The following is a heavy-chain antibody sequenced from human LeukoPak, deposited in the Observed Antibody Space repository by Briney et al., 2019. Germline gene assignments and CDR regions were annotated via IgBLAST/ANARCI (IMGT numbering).Heavy chain of an antibody. CDR1: GGSFSGYY. CDR3: ARHREYYDILTGYYH. D-gene: IGHD3-9*01. V-gene: IGHV4-34*01. Sequence: SETLSLTCAVYGGSFSGYYWSWIRQPPGKGLEWIGEINHSGSTNYNPSLKSRVTISVDTSKNQFSLKLSSVTAADTAVYYCARHREYYDILTGYYHWGQGTLVTVSS. CDR2: INHSGST. J-gene: IGHJ5*02.